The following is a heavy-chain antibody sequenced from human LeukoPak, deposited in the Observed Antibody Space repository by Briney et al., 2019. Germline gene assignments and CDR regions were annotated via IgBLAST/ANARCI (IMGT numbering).Heavy chain of an antibody. CDR1: GLTFRSNG. V-gene: IGHV3-33*01. CDR3: ARGASGSYYGRRFDY. Sequence: GGPLRLSCAASGLTFRSNGMHGVRKAPGKGLEWVAVIWYDGSNKYYADSVKGRFTISRDNSKNTLYLQMNSLRAEDTAVYYCARGASGSYYGRRFDYWGQGTLVTVSS. D-gene: IGHD1-26*01. J-gene: IGHJ4*02. CDR2: IWYDGSNK.